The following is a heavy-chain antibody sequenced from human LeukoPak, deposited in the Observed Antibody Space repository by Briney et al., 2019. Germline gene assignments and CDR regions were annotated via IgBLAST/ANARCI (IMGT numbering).Heavy chain of an antibody. Sequence: GGSLRLSCAASGFTFSNYGMHWVRQAPGKGLEWVGFIRYDGRNKYYADFVKGRFTISRDNSKNTLYLQMNSLRAEDTAVYYCARDIGTMVRGVDDYWGQGTLVTVSS. J-gene: IGHJ4*02. V-gene: IGHV3-30*02. CDR1: GFTFSNYG. CDR2: IRYDGRNK. D-gene: IGHD3-10*01. CDR3: ARDIGTMVRGVDDY.